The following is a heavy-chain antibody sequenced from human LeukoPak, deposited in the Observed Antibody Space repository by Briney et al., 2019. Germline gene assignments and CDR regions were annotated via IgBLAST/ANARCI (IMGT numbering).Heavy chain of an antibody. Sequence: SETLSLTCAVYGGSFSGYYWSWIRQPPGKGLEWIGEINHSGSTNYNPSLKSRVTISVDTSKNQFSLKLGSVTAADTAVYYCARGVLLWFGEFLYYYYGMDVWGQGTTVTVSS. CDR2: INHSGST. J-gene: IGHJ6*02. D-gene: IGHD3-10*01. CDR3: ARGVLLWFGEFLYYYYGMDV. CDR1: GGSFSGYY. V-gene: IGHV4-34*01.